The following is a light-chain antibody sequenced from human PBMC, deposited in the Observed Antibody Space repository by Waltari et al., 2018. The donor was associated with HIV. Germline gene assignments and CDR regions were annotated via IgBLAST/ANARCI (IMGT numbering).Light chain of an antibody. CDR2: EVS. J-gene: IGLJ3*02. CDR1: GSDIGSTSL. CDR3: SSYTSSSTLV. Sequence: QSALTQPAYLSGFLGQSITIACTGSGSDIGSTSLVSWYQQYPGKAPKLMIFEVSKRTSGFSNRFSGSKSGNAASLTISDLRSFDEANYYCSSYTSSSTLVFGGGTKLTVL. V-gene: IGLV2-23*02.